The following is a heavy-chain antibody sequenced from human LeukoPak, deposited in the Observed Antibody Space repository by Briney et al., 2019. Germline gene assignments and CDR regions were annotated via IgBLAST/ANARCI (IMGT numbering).Heavy chain of an antibody. D-gene: IGHD3-10*01. Sequence: GSLRLSCAASGFTFSSYAMSWVRQAPGKGLEWIGEINHSGSTNYNPSLKSRVTISVDTSRNQFSLKLSSVTAADTAVYYCARGLRAWFGSRWGQGTLVTVSS. V-gene: IGHV4-34*01. CDR2: INHSGST. CDR1: GFTFSSYA. J-gene: IGHJ4*02. CDR3: ARGLRAWFGSR.